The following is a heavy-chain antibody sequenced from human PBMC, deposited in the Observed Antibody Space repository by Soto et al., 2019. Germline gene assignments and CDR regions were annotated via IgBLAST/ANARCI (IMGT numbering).Heavy chain of an antibody. D-gene: IGHD3-22*01. CDR3: ADQVTYYYDSSGYYFGY. CDR2: ISGSGGST. Sequence: GGSLRLSCAASGFTCSSYVMSWVRQAPGKGLEWVSAISGSGGSTYYADSVKGRFTISRDNSKNTLYLQMNSLRAEDTAVYYCADQVTYYYDSSGYYFGYWGQGTLVTVSS. CDR1: GFTCSSYV. J-gene: IGHJ4*02. V-gene: IGHV3-23*01.